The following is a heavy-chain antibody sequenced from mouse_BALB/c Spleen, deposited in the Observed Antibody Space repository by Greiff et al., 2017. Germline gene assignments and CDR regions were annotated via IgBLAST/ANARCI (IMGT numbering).Heavy chain of an antibody. Sequence: EVQVVESGGGLVQPGGSRKLSCAASGFTFSSFGMHWVRQAPEKGLEWVAYISSGSSTIYYADTVKGRFTISRDNPKNTLFLQMTSLRSEDTAMYYCARRGYDYDGFAYWGQGTLVTVSA. CDR1: GFTFSSFG. CDR2: ISSGSSTI. J-gene: IGHJ3*01. D-gene: IGHD2-4*01. CDR3: ARRGYDYDGFAY. V-gene: IGHV5-17*02.